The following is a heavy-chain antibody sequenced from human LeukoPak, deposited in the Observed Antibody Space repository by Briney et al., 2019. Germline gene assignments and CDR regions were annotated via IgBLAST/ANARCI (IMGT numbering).Heavy chain of an antibody. Sequence: PSQTLSLTFTLSAASIISYYWSSVRQPPGKGLEWVVYIYYSGSTTYNPSLKSRVTLSADTSKNQFSLKLSSVTAADTAVYYFSREAGDDYGGKVDYWGKGTLVTVSS. CDR3: SREAGDDYGGKVDY. CDR1: AASIISYY. V-gene: IGHV4-59*01. CDR2: IYYSGST. J-gene: IGHJ4*02. D-gene: IGHD4-23*01.